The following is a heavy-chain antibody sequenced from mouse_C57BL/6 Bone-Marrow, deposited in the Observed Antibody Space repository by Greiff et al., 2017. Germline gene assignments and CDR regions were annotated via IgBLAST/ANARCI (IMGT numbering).Heavy chain of an antibody. J-gene: IGHJ2*01. V-gene: IGHV1-55*01. CDR2: IYPGSGST. CDR1: GYTFTSYW. Sequence: QVQLMEPGAELVKPGASVKMSCKASGYTFTSYWITWVKQRPGQGLEWLGDIYPGSGSTNYNEKFKSKATLTVDTSSSTAYMQLSSLTSEDSAVYYCAREGYITSEYWGQGTTLTVSS. CDR3: AREGYITSEY. D-gene: IGHD1-1*01.